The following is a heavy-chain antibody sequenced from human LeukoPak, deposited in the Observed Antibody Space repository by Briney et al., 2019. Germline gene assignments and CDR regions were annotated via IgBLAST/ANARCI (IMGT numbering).Heavy chain of an antibody. CDR1: GFAFNNYA. CDR3: AKTQWKVGATNYFDY. Sequence: GGSLRLSCAASGFAFNNYAMSWVRQAPGKGLEWVSNINDNGGQRHYADSVKGRFTISRDNSKNTLFLQMDSMRAEDTAVYYCAKTQWKVGATNYFDYWGQGILVTVSS. D-gene: IGHD1-26*01. V-gene: IGHV3-23*01. CDR2: INDNGGQR. J-gene: IGHJ4*02.